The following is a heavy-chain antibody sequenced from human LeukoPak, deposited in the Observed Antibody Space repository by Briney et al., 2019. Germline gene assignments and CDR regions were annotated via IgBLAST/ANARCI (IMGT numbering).Heavy chain of an antibody. CDR2: IYYSGST. Sequence: SETLSLTCTVSGGSISSSSYYWGWIRQPPGKGLEWIGSIYYSGSTYYNPSLKSRVTISVDTSKNQFSLKLSSVTAADTAVYYCARHARGGGDYYYFDYWGQGTLVTVSS. D-gene: IGHD2-21*02. J-gene: IGHJ4*02. CDR3: ARHARGGGDYYYFDY. CDR1: GGSISSSSYY. V-gene: IGHV4-39*01.